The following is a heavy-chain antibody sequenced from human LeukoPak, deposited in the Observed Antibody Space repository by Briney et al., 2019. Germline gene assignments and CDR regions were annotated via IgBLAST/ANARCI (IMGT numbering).Heavy chain of an antibody. CDR3: ARSITVTTGTYYFDY. CDR1: GGTFSDYA. D-gene: IGHD4-17*01. V-gene: IGHV1-69*05. Sequence: SVKVSCKASGGTFSDYALNWVRQAPGQGLEWMGVFIPILGTANSTQKFQGRVTMTRDTSTSTVYMELSSLRSEDTAVYYCARSITVTTGTYYFDYWGQGTLVTVSS. CDR2: FIPILGTA. J-gene: IGHJ4*02.